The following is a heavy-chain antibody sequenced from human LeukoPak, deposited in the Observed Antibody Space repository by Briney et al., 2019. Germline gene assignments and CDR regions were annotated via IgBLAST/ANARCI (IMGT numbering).Heavy chain of an antibody. V-gene: IGHV3-23*01. D-gene: IGHD3-10*01. J-gene: IGHJ6*02. CDR1: GFTFSSYA. Sequence: GGSLGLSCAASGFTFSSYAMSWVRQAPGKGLEWVSAISGSGGSTYYADSVKGRFTISRDNSKNTLYLQMNSLRAEDTAVYYCAKSGDSGSYYGGYYYYGMDVWGQGTTVTVSS. CDR3: AKSGDSGSYYGGYYYYGMDV. CDR2: ISGSGGST.